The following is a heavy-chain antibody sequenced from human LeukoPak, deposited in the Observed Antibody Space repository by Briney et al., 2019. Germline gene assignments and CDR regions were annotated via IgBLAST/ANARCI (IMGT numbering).Heavy chain of an antibody. CDR2: IFYSGST. J-gene: IGHJ4*02. D-gene: IGHD3-10*02. CDR3: AGRYVRTWGY. V-gene: IGHV4-38-2*02. CDR1: GYSISSGYY. Sequence: PSETLSLTCTVSGYSISSGYYWGWIRQPPGKGLEWIGNIFYSGSTYYSPSLKSRVTISVDTSKNQFSLKLSSVTAADTAVYYCAGRYVRTWGYWGQGTLVTVSS.